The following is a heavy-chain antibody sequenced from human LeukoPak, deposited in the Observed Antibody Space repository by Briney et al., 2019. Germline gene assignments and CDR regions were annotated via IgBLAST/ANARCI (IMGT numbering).Heavy chain of an antibody. CDR3: ARRGSDCSGGSCYSRAFDI. CDR1: GGSISSSSYY. D-gene: IGHD2-15*01. J-gene: IGHJ3*02. CDR2: IYYSGST. V-gene: IGHV4-39*01. Sequence: SETLSLTCTVSGGSISSSSYYWGWIRQPPGKGLEGIGSIYYSGSTYYNPSLKRRVTISVDTSKTQFSLKLSSVTAADTAVYYCARRGSDCSGGSCYSRAFDIWGQGTMVTVSS.